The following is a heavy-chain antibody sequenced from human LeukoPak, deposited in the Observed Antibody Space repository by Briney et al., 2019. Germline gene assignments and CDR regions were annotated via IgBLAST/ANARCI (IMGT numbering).Heavy chain of an antibody. D-gene: IGHD5-18*01. CDR3: ARVGAGYSRDY. V-gene: IGHV4-34*01. J-gene: IGHJ4*02. Sequence: SETLSLTCAVYGGSFSGYYWSWIRQPPGKGLEWIGEINHSGSTNYNPSLKSRVTISVDTSKNQFSLKLSSVTAADTAVYYCARVGAGYSRDYWGQGTLVTVSS. CDR1: GGSFSGYY. CDR2: INHSGST.